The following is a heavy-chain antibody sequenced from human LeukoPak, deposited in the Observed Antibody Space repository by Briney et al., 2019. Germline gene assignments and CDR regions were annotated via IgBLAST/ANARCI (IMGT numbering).Heavy chain of an antibody. V-gene: IGHV4-39*01. J-gene: IGHJ4*02. CDR3: ARQATFGYAYAYYFDL. CDR2: FHYSGSN. Sequence: SETLSLTCTVSSDSISSTYYYWGWIRQSPDKGLEWIGTFHYSGSNYYNPSLKSRITLSVDTSKNQSSLSPISVTAADTAVYFCARQATFGYAYAYYFDLWGQGTLVTVSS. CDR1: SDSISSTYYY. D-gene: IGHD3-16*01.